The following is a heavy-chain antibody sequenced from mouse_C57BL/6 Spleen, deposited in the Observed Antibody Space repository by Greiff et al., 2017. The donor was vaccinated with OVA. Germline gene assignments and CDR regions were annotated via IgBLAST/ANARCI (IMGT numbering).Heavy chain of an antibody. J-gene: IGHJ2*01. D-gene: IGHD1-1*01. CDR3: TREIYYYGSSQPYFDY. Sequence: VQLQQSGAELVRPGASVTLSCKASGYTFTDYEMHWVKQTPVHGLEWIGAIDPETGGTAYNQKFKGKAILTADKSSSTAYMELRSLTSEDSAVYYCTREIYYYGSSQPYFDYWGQGTTLTVSS. V-gene: IGHV1-15*01. CDR1: GYTFTDYE. CDR2: IDPETGGT.